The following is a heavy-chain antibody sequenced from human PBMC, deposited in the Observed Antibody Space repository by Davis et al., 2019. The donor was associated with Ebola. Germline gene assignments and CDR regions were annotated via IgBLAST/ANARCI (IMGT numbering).Heavy chain of an antibody. V-gene: IGHV3-33*01. J-gene: IGHJ4*02. CDR2: IWYDGTRK. CDR1: GFTFSSYG. Sequence: GGSLRLSCAASGFTFSSYGMHWVRQAPGNGLEWVAVIWYDGTRKYYAQSVKGRFAISRDNIMNTLYLQMNSLRAEDTAIYYCVRFFFDLWGQGALVTVSS. CDR3: VRFFFDL.